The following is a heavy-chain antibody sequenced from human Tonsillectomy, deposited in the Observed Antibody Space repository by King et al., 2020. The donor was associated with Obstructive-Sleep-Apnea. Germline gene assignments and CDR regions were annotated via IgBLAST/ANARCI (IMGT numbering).Heavy chain of an antibody. D-gene: IGHD2-21*02. Sequence: QLQESGPGLVKPSETLSLTCTLSGGSISSSNYYWGWIRQPPGKRLEWIGSIYYSGSTYYNPSLKSRVTISVDTSKNQFSLKLSSVTAADTAVYYCARDVPYCGGDCYTADWFDPWGQGTLVTVSS. CDR2: IYYSGST. V-gene: IGHV4-39*07. J-gene: IGHJ5*02. CDR3: ARDVPYCGGDCYTADWFDP. CDR1: GGSISSSNYY.